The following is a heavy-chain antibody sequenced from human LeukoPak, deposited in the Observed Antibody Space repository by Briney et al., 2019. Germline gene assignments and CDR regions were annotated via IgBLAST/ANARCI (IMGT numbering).Heavy chain of an antibody. J-gene: IGHJ4*02. D-gene: IGHD2-21*01. CDR3: TRSVRNGHIDY. CDR2: INPNSGGT. CDR1: GYTFTGCY. V-gene: IGHV1-2*02. Sequence: SVKVSCKASGYTFTGCYMHWVRQAPGQGLEWMGWINPNSGGTNYAQKFQGRVTMTRSTSISTAYMELSSLRFEDTAVYYCTRSVRNGHIDYWGQGTLVTVSS.